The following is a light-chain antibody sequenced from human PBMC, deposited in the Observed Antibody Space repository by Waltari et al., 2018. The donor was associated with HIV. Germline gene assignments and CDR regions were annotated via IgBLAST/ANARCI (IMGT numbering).Light chain of an antibody. CDR1: ISNIGAGFD. CDR2: DNS. Sequence: QSVLTQPPSVSGAPGQSVIIPCNGSISNIGAGFDVHWYQQLPGSVPKLLMYDNSNRPSGVPDRFSGSKSDTSASLAITGLQPEDEADYYCQSYDSSLSALYVFGTGTTVTV. CDR3: QSYDSSLSALYV. V-gene: IGLV1-40*01. J-gene: IGLJ1*01.